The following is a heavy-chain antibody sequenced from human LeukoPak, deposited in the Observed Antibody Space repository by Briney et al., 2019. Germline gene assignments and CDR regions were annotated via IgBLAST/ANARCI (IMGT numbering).Heavy chain of an antibody. Sequence: GRSLRLSCAASGFTLDDYAMHWVRQAPGKGLEWVSGISWNSGSIGYADSVKGRFTISRDNAKNSLCLQMNSLRAEDTALYYCAKDMRGWLQSNSFDYWGQGTLVTVSS. CDR2: ISWNSGSI. CDR3: AKDMRGWLQSNSFDY. J-gene: IGHJ4*02. D-gene: IGHD5-24*01. V-gene: IGHV3-9*01. CDR1: GFTLDDYA.